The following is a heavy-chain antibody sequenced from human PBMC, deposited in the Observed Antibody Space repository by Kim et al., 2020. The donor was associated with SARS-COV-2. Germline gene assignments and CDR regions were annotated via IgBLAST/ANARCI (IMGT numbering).Heavy chain of an antibody. CDR1: GYSFTSYW. D-gene: IGHD6-19*01. CDR2: IDPSDSYT. CDR3: ASHDRSSGWYRGSNWFDP. J-gene: IGHJ5*02. Sequence: GESLKISCKGSGYSFTSYWISWVRQMPGKGLEWMGRIDPSDSYTNYSPSFQGHVTISADKSISTAYLQWSSLKASDTAMYYCASHDRSSGWYRGSNWFDPWGQGTLVTVSS. V-gene: IGHV5-10-1*01.